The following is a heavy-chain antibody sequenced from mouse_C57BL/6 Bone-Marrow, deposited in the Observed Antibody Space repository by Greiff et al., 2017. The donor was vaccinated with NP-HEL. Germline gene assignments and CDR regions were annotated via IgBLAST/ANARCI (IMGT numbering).Heavy chain of an antibody. D-gene: IGHD2-4*01. CDR1: GFTFSNYW. CDR3: TDDYDGWFAY. CDR2: IRLKSDNYAT. V-gene: IGHV6-3*01. Sequence: EVMLVESGGGLVQPGGSMKLSCVASGFTFSNYWMNWVRQSPEKGLEWVAQIRLKSDNYATHYAESVKGRFTISRDDSKSSVYLQMNNLRAEDTGIYYCTDDYDGWFAYWGQGTLVTVSA. J-gene: IGHJ3*01.